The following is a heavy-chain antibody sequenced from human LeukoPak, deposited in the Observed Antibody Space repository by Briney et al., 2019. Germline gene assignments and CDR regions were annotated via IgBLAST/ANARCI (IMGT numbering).Heavy chain of an antibody. Sequence: GGSLRRSCAASGFTVSSYYMNWVRQAPGKELEWVSVIYTGGGRYYADSVRGRFTISRDTSKNMVFLQMNSLRVEDTAVYYCARGIDYWGRGTLVTVSS. CDR2: IYTGGGR. CDR1: GFTVSSYY. CDR3: ARGIDY. V-gene: IGHV3-53*01. J-gene: IGHJ4*02.